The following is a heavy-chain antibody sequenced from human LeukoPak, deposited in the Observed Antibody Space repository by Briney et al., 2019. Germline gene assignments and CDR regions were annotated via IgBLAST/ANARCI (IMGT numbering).Heavy chain of an antibody. D-gene: IGHD2-15*01. V-gene: IGHV3-48*03. CDR3: AREGAPATNRYNWFDP. CDR1: GFTFSDSA. Sequence: GGSLRLSCAASGFTFSDSAMTWVRQAPGKGLEWISYISSSGGTIYYVDSVKGRFTISRDNAKNSLFLQMNSLRAEDTAVYYCAREGAPATNRYNWFDPWGQGTLVTVSS. J-gene: IGHJ5*02. CDR2: ISSSGGTI.